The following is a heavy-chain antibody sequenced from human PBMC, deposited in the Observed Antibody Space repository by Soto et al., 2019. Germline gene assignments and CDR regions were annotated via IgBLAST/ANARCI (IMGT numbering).Heavy chain of an antibody. CDR3: AKDQEVESYFDL. D-gene: IGHD1-1*01. Sequence: EVQLLESGGGLVQPGGSLRLSCAASGFTFSSYAMSWVRQAPGKGLEWVSAISGSGGSTYYADSVKGRFTISRDNSKNPLYLQMNSLRAEDTAVYYCAKDQEVESYFDLWGRGTLVTVSS. CDR1: GFTFSSYA. J-gene: IGHJ2*01. V-gene: IGHV3-23*01. CDR2: ISGSGGST.